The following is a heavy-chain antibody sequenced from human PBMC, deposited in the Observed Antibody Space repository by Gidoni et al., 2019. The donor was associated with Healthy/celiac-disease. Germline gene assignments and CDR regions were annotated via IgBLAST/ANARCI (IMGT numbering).Heavy chain of an antibody. D-gene: IGHD6-13*01. CDR2: IRSKADGGTT. Sequence: EVQLVESGGGLVQPGRSLRLSCTASGFTFGDYAMSWFRQAPGKGLEWVGFIRSKADGGTTEYAASVKGRFTISRGDSKSIDYLQMNSLKTEETAVYYCTRVGLAAAGTFDYWGQGTLVTVSS. J-gene: IGHJ4*02. CDR1: GFTFGDYA. CDR3: TRVGLAAAGTFDY. V-gene: IGHV3-49*03.